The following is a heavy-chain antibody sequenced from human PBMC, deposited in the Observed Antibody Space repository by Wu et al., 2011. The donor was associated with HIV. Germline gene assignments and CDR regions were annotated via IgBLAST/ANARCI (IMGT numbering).Heavy chain of an antibody. V-gene: IGHV1-2*02. J-gene: IGHJ4*02. CDR2: INPSSGET. D-gene: IGHD3-22*01. CDR1: DXTFTGHL. Sequence: VQLVQSGAEVKKAWGLSXGLPARLLDXTFTGHLLHWVRQAPGQGLEWMGWINPSSGETNYAQKFHHRVTMTTDTSTSTAYMELRSLRSDDTAVYYCAREGGFYRSDYWGQGTLVTVSS. CDR3: AREGGFYRSDY.